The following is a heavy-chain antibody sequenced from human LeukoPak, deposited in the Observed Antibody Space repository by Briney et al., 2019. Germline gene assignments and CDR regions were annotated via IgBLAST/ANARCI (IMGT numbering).Heavy chain of an antibody. D-gene: IGHD1-26*01. CDR3: ARLYSGSYIY. J-gene: IGHJ4*02. CDR2: INHSGST. V-gene: IGHV4-34*01. CDR1: GGSFSGYY. Sequence: SETLSLTCAVCGGSFSGYYWSWIRQPPGKGLEWIGEINHSGSTNYNPSLKSRVTISVDTSKNQFSLILSSVTAADTAVYYCARLYSGSYIYWGQGTLVTVSS.